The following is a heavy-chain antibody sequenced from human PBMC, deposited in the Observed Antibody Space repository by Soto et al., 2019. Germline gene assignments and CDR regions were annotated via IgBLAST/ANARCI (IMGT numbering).Heavy chain of an antibody. Sequence: ASVKVSCKASGYTFTSYDINWVRQATGQGLEWMGWMNPNSGNTGYAQKFQGRVTMTRNTSISTAYMELSSLRSEDTAVYYCARVAAGTDYYYYGMYVWGQGTTVTVSS. CDR1: GYTFTSYD. J-gene: IGHJ6*02. CDR2: MNPNSGNT. CDR3: ARVAAGTDYYYYGMYV. D-gene: IGHD6-13*01. V-gene: IGHV1-8*01.